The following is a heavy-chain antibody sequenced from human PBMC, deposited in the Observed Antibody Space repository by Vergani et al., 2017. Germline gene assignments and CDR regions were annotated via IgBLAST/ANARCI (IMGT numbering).Heavy chain of an antibody. D-gene: IGHD2-15*01. CDR2: ISGSGGNT. V-gene: IGHV3-23*01. CDR1: GFTFSSYA. J-gene: IGHJ5*02. Sequence: EVQLLESGGGLVQPGGSLRLSCAASGFTFSSYAMSWVRQVPGKGLEWVSGISGSGGNTYYANSVKGRFTISRDNSKNTLYLQMNSLRAEDTAVYYCARDRNVVVVAAGEEGLYNWFDPWGQGTLVTVS. CDR3: ARDRNVVVVAAGEEGLYNWFDP.